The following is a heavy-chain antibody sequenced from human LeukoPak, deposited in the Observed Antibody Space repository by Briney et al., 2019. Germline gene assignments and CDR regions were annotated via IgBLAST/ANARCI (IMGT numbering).Heavy chain of an antibody. CDR3: ARVSGIAARPDYFYYMDV. CDR2: IYYSGST. D-gene: IGHD6-6*01. Sequence: PSETLSLTCTVSGGSISSSTYYWGWIRQPPGKGLEWIGTIYYSGSTYYNPSLKSRVTISVDTSKNQFSPKLSSVTAADTAVYYCARVSGIAARPDYFYYMDVWGKGTTVTVSS. V-gene: IGHV4-39*01. J-gene: IGHJ6*03. CDR1: GGSISSSTYY.